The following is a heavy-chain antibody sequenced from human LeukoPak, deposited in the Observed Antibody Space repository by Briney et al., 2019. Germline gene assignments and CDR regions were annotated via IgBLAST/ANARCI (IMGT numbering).Heavy chain of an antibody. D-gene: IGHD2-21*02. CDR3: ARDDYCGGDCYSRSPVDY. Sequence: ASVKVSCKASGYTFTSYGISWVRQAPGQGLEWMGWISAYNGNTNYAQKLQGRVTMTTDTSTSTAYMELRSLRSDDTAVYYCARDDYCGGDCYSRSPVDYWGQGTLVTVSS. CDR2: ISAYNGNT. J-gene: IGHJ4*02. V-gene: IGHV1-18*01. CDR1: GYTFTSYG.